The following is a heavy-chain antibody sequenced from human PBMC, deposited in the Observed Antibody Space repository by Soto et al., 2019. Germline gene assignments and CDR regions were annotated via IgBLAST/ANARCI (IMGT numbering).Heavy chain of an antibody. D-gene: IGHD6-13*01. V-gene: IGHV4-59*08. J-gene: IGHJ4*02. CDR3: ARHATSSSWYVFDY. CDR2: IYYSGST. CDR1: GGSISSYY. Sequence: SETLSLTCTVSGGSISSYYWSWIRQPPGKGLEWIGYIYYSGSTTYNPSLKSRVTISVDTSKNQFSLKLSSVTAADTAVYYCARHATSSSWYVFDYWGQGTLVTVSS.